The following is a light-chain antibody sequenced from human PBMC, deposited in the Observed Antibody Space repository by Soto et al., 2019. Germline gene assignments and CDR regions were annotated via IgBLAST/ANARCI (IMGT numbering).Light chain of an antibody. J-gene: IGLJ1*01. CDR2: EVS. CDR3: NSYVGSNNFV. CDR1: SGDVGGYNY. V-gene: IGLV2-8*01. Sequence: QSALTQPPSASGSPGQSVTISCTGTSGDVGGYNYVSWYQQHPGKAPKLMIYEVSKRPSGVPDRFSGSKSGNTASLTVSGLRAEDEADYYCNSYVGSNNFVFGTGTKLTVL.